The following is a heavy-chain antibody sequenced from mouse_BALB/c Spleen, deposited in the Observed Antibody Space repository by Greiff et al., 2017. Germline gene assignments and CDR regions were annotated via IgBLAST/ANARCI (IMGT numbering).Heavy chain of an antibody. D-gene: IGHD3-3*01. CDR3: AKSRAMDY. CDR1: GFTFSSYT. V-gene: IGHV5-12-2*01. J-gene: IGHJ4*01. Sequence: EVQGVESGGGLVQPGGSLKLSCAASGFTFSSYTMSWVRQTPEKRLEWVAYISNGGGSTYYPDTVKGRFTISRDNAKNTLYLQMSSLKSEDTAMYYCAKSRAMDYWGQGTSVTVSS. CDR2: ISNGGGST.